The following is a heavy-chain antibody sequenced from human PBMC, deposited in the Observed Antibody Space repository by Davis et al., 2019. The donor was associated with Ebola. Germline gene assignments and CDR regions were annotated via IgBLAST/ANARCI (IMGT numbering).Heavy chain of an antibody. CDR3: ARVGYYYDSSGYYSGAFDI. V-gene: IGHV3-74*01. Sequence: GESLKISCAASGFTFSSYWMHWVRQAPGKGLVWVSRINSDGSSTSYADSVKGRFTISRDNAKNTLYLQINSLRAEDTAVYYCARVGYYYDSSGYYSGAFDIWGQGTMVTVSS. CDR2: INSDGSST. CDR1: GFTFSSYW. D-gene: IGHD3-22*01. J-gene: IGHJ3*02.